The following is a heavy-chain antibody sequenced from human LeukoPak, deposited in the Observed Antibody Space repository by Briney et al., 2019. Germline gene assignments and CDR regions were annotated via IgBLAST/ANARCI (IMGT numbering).Heavy chain of an antibody. J-gene: IGHJ4*02. CDR1: GISLRNYA. CDR3: ARASWVSDPDAVR. V-gene: IGHV3-23*01. CDR2: LRGNDET. Sequence: GGSLRLSCAASGISLRNYAMSWVRQAPARGPEWVSSLRGNDETFYADSVKGRFTLSRDDSRNTVYLQLNNLRVEDTAIYYCARASWVSDPDAVRWGQGTQVTVSS. D-gene: IGHD3-10*01.